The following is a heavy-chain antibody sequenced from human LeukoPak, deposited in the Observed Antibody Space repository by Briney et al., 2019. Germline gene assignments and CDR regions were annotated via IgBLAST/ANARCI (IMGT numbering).Heavy chain of an antibody. J-gene: IGHJ4*02. CDR1: GFIFSDNA. CDR2: ISYDGDNN. D-gene: IGHD1-1*01. Sequence: GGSLRLSCAASGFIFSDNAMHWVRQAPGKGLEWMAVISYDGDNNYYADSVKGRFTVSRDNSKNTLYLQMNSLRAEDTAVYYCARDRNWNFDYWGQGTLVTVSS. CDR3: ARDRNWNFDY. V-gene: IGHV3-30*04.